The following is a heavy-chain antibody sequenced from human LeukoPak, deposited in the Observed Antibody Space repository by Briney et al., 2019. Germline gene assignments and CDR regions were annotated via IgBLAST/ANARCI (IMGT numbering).Heavy chain of an antibody. D-gene: IGHD2-2*01. CDR3: ARQARDCSSTSCLNWFDP. CDR1: GGSISSSSYY. CDR2: IYYSGST. Sequence: SETLSLTCTVSGGSISSSSYYWGWIRQPPGKGLEWIGSIYYSGSTYYNPSLKSRVTISVDTSKNQFSLKLSSVTAADTAVYYCARQARDCSSTSCLNWFDPWGQGTLVTVSS. J-gene: IGHJ5*02. V-gene: IGHV4-39*01.